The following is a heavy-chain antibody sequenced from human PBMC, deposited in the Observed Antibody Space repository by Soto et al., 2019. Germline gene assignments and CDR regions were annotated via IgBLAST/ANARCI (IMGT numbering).Heavy chain of an antibody. V-gene: IGHV4-34*01. J-gene: IGHJ6*03. D-gene: IGHD5-12*01. Sequence: QVKLQQWGAGLLKPSETLSLTCAVYGGSFSGYYWSWIRQPPGKGREWIGEINHSGSTNYNPSLKSRVTISVDTSKNQFSLKLSSVTAADTAVYYCARVYSGYDYYYYYYYMDVWGKGTTVTVSS. CDR2: INHSGST. CDR3: ARVYSGYDYYYYYYYMDV. CDR1: GGSFSGYY.